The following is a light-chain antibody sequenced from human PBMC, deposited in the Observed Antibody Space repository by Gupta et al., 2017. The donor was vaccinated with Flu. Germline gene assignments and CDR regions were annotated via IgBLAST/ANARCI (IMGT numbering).Light chain of an antibody. CDR2: GAS. CDR3: QQYGSSPKT. CDR1: QSVRSSY. V-gene: IGKV3-20*01. Sequence: EIVLTQSPGTLSLSPGERATLSCRASQSVRSSYLAWYQQKPGQAPRLLIYGASSRATGVPDRFSGSGSGTECTLTISRREPEDFAVYYCQQYGSSPKTFGQGTKVEIK. J-gene: IGKJ1*01.